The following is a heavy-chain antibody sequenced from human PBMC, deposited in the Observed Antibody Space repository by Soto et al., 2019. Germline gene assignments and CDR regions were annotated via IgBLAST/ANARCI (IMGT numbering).Heavy chain of an antibody. Sequence: PGGSLRLSCAASGFTFSSYAMSWVRQAPGKGLEWVSAISGSGGSTYYADSVKGRFTISRDNSKNTLYLQMNSLRAEDTAVYYCAKDLQLAVAGTIGYWGQGTLVTVSS. CDR2: ISGSGGST. V-gene: IGHV3-23*01. CDR1: GFTFSSYA. D-gene: IGHD6-19*01. CDR3: AKDLQLAVAGTIGY. J-gene: IGHJ4*02.